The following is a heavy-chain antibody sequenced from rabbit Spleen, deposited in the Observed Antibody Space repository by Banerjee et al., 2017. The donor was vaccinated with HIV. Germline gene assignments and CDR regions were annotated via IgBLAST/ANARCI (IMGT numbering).Heavy chain of an antibody. V-gene: IGHV1S40*01. CDR1: GFFFSGRQY. J-gene: IGHJ4*01. Sequence: EESGGDLVKPGASLTLTCTASGFFFSGRQYMCWVRQAPGKGLEWIACIYTSSGNTWYASWAKGRFTISKTSSTTVTLQMTSLTAADTATYFCARAGVYVELDLWGQGTLVTVS. CDR3: ARAGVYVELDL. D-gene: IGHD5-1*01. CDR2: IYTSSGNT.